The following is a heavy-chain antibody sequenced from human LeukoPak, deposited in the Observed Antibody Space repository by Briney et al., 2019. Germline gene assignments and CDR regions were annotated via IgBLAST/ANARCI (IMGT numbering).Heavy chain of an antibody. D-gene: IGHD3-3*01. CDR1: GYTFTSYG. CDR2: ISAYNGNT. V-gene: IGHV1-18*01. CDR3: ARAPSQYYDFWSGYYDWYFDL. J-gene: IGHJ2*01. Sequence: ASVKVSCKASGYTFTSYGISWVRQAPGQGLEWMGWISAYNGNTNYAQKLQGRVTMTTDTSTSTAYMELRSLRSDDTAVYYCARAPSQYYDFWSGYYDWYFDLWGRGTLVTVSS.